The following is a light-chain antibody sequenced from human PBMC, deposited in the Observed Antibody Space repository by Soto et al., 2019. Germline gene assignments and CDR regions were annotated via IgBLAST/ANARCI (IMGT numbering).Light chain of an antibody. Sequence: QSALTQPASVSGSPGQSTTISCTGTSSDVGGYKYVSWYQQHPGKAPKLMIYDIRNRPSGVSNRFSGSKSGNTASLTISGRQAADDADYYCSSYTRSSTRVFGTGTKLTVL. V-gene: IGLV2-14*03. CDR1: SSDVGGYKY. CDR2: DIR. CDR3: SSYTRSSTRV. J-gene: IGLJ1*01.